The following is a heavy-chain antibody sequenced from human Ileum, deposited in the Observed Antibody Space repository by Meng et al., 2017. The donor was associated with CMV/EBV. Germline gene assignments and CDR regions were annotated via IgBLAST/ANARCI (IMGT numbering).Heavy chain of an antibody. CDR3: ASGVAYYDFWSCYYRGVGFDY. CDR1: GGSSSVYY. CDR2: INHSGST. V-gene: IGHV4-34*01. J-gene: IGHJ4*02. Sequence: SDTLSLTCAVYGGSSSVYYWSWIRQPPGKGLEWSGVINHSGSTNYNPSLKSRVTISVDTSKNQFSLKLSSVTAADTAVYYCASGVAYYDFWSCYYRGVGFDYWGKGTLVTVSS. D-gene: IGHD3-3*01.